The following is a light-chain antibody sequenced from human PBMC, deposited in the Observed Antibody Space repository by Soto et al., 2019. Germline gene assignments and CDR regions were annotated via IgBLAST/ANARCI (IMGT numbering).Light chain of an antibody. CDR3: SSYTSSSPLDV. CDR2: EVA. V-gene: IGLV2-14*01. CDR1: NSDIGFYNY. Sequence: QSVLTQPASVFGSPGQSITISCTGTNSDIGFYNYVSWYQQHPGEAPKLIIYEVAKRPSGVSSRFSGSKSGNTASLTISGLQAEDEADYHCSSYTSSSPLDVFGTGTKVTVL. J-gene: IGLJ1*01.